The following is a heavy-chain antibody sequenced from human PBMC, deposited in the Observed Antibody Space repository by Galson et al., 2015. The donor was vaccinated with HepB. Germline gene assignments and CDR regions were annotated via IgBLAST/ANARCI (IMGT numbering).Heavy chain of an antibody. CDR1: GFSLSTSGMC. J-gene: IGHJ4*02. CDR3: ARGPYYYDSSGYYGAHFDY. CDR2: IDWDDDK. V-gene: IGHV2-70*11. D-gene: IGHD3-22*01. Sequence: PALVKPTQTLTLTCTFSGFSLSTSGMCVSWIRQPPGKALEWLARIDWDDDKYYSTSLKTRLTISKDTSKNQVVLTMTNMDPVDTATYYCARGPYYYDSSGYYGAHFDYWGQGTLVTVSS.